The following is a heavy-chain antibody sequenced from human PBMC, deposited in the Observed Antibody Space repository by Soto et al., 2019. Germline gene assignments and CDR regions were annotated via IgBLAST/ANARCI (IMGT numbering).Heavy chain of an antibody. CDR3: ARIPHYSDSYYMDY. CDR1: GFSLSTLGTC. J-gene: IGHJ4*02. Sequence: DSGPTLVNPTQTLTLTCTFSGFSLSTLGTCVTWIRQPPGKALEWLALINWDNNEYYNPSLKTRLTISRDTSKNQVVLTMTNVDPVDTATYYCARIPHYSDSYYMDYWGEGTLVTVSS. D-gene: IGHD2-21*01. V-gene: IGHV2-70*01. CDR2: INWDNNE.